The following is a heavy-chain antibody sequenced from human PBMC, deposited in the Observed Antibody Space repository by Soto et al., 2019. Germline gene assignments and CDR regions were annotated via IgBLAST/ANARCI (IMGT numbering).Heavy chain of an antibody. CDR2: IYYSGST. D-gene: IGHD2-21*02. V-gene: IGHV4-59*01. J-gene: IGHJ6*02. CDR3: ARDRTTRGDSQYYYYGMDV. Sequence: QVQLQESGPGLVKPSETLSLTCIVSGGSISSYFWSWIRQPPGKGLELIGYIYYSGSTKYNPSLKSRVTISVDTSKNQFSLKLSSVTAADTAVYYCARDRTTRGDSQYYYYGMDVWGQGTTVIVSS. CDR1: GGSISSYF.